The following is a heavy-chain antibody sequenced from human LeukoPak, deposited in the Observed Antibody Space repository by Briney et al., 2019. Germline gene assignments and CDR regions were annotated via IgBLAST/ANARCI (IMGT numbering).Heavy chain of an antibody. V-gene: IGHV4-61*02. CDR3: ARDIEYCSGGSCDNWFDP. CDR1: GGSISSGSYY. D-gene: IGHD2-15*01. J-gene: IGHJ5*02. CDR2: IYTCGST. Sequence: SETLSLTCTVSGGSISSGSYYWSWIRQPAGKGLEWIGRIYTCGSTNYNPSLKSRVTISVDTSKNQFSLKLSSVTAADTAVYYCARDIEYCSGGSCDNWFDPWGQGTLVTVSS.